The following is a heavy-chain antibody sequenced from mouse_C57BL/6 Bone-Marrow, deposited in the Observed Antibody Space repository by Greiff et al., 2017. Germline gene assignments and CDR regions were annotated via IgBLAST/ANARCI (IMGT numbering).Heavy chain of an antibody. V-gene: IGHV5-17*01. Sequence: EVKLVESGGGLVKPGGSLKLSCAASGFTFSDYGMHWVRQAPEQGLEWVAYISSGSSTIYYADTVKGRVTITRDNANSTLFLQMTSLRSEDTAVYYCARGEYGRSFAYWGQGTLVTVSA. CDR3: ARGEYGRSFAY. CDR1: GFTFSDYG. J-gene: IGHJ3*01. D-gene: IGHD1-1*01. CDR2: ISSGSSTI.